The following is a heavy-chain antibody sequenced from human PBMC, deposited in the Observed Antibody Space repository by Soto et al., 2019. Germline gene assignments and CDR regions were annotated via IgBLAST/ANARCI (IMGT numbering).Heavy chain of an antibody. D-gene: IGHD2-15*01. Sequence: TSETLSLTCTVSGGSISSSSYYWGWIRQPPGKGLEWIGSIYYSGSTYYNPSLKSRVTISVDTSKNHFSLKLSSVTAADTAVYYCARLVGCSGGSCFGIDAFDIWGQGTMVTVSS. CDR2: IYYSGST. V-gene: IGHV4-39*01. CDR1: GGSISSSSYY. CDR3: ARLVGCSGGSCFGIDAFDI. J-gene: IGHJ3*02.